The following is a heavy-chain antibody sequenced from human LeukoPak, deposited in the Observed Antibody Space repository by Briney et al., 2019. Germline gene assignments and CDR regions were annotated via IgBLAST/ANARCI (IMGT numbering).Heavy chain of an antibody. CDR3: ASTSKDSGVQGGQRGAFDI. CDR2: VSYDGNNK. Sequence: GGSLRLSCAASGFTFSSYGMHWVRQAPGKGLEWVTIVSYDGNNKNYADSVKGRFTISRDNSKNTLYLQMDSLRAGDTAVYYGASTSKDSGVQGGQRGAFDIWGQGKMVTVSS. J-gene: IGHJ3*02. CDR1: GFTFSSYG. V-gene: IGHV3-30*03. D-gene: IGHD3-10*01.